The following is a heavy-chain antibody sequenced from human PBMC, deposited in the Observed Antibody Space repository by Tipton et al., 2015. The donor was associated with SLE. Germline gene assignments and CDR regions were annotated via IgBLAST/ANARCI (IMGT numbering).Heavy chain of an antibody. CDR2: ISYSGST. CDR1: GGSISSSSYY. V-gene: IGHV4-39*07. J-gene: IGHJ1*01. CDR3: ARDLPDTAEYFQH. Sequence: TLSLTCTVSGGSISSSSYYWGWIRQPPGKGLEWVGSISYSGSTYYNPSLKSRVTISVDTSKNQFSLKLSSVTAADTAVYYCARDLPDTAEYFQHWGQGTLVTVSS. D-gene: IGHD3-9*01.